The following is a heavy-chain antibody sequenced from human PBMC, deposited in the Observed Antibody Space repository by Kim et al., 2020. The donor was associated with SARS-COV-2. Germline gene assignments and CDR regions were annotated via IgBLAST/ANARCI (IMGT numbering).Heavy chain of an antibody. Sequence: SETLSLTCTVSGGSIDSSSYYWGWIRQPPGKGLEWIGSISYSGSTYYNPSLKSLVTISIDTSKNQFSLKLSSVTAADTAVYYCARNFRGVIISYVMDVWSQVTTVTVSS. CDR2: ISYSGST. D-gene: IGHD3-10*01. CDR1: GGSIDSSSYY. CDR3: ARNFRGVIISYVMDV. V-gene: IGHV4-39*07. J-gene: IGHJ6*02.